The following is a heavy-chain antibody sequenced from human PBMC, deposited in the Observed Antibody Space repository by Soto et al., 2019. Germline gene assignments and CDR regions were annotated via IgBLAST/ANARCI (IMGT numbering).Heavy chain of an antibody. CDR3: TTDLTPSGYFGY. D-gene: IGHD3-22*01. CDR2: IKSKTDGGTT. V-gene: IGHV3-15*01. CDR1: GFTFSNAW. Sequence: LRLSCAASGFTFSNAWMSWVRQAPGKGLEWVGRIKSKTDGGTTDYAAPVKGRFTISRDDSKNTLYLQMNSLKTEDTAVYYCTTDLTPSGYFGYWGQGTLVTVSS. J-gene: IGHJ4*02.